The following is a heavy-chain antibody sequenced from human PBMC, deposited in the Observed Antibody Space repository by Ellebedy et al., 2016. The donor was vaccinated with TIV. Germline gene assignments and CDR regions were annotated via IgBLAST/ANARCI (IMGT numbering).Heavy chain of an antibody. CDR3: ARDLIPMIVGLTGPHYGMDV. CDR1: GFTFRNFG. V-gene: IGHV3-33*01. CDR2: IWYDGSNK. D-gene: IGHD3-22*01. Sequence: PGGSLRLSCAASGFTFRNFGMHWVRQAPGKGLEWVAVIWYDGSNKYYADSVTGRFTISRDNSKNTLYLQMNSLRAEDTAVYYCARDLIPMIVGLTGPHYGMDVWGQGTTVTVSS. J-gene: IGHJ6*02.